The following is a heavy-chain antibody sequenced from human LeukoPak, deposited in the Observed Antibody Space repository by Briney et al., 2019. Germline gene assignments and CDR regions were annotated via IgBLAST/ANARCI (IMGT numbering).Heavy chain of an antibody. Sequence: PGGSLRLSCAASGFTFSSYWMHWVRQAPGKGLVWVSRINSDGSSTSYADFVKGRFTISRDNAKNTLYLQMNSLRAEDTAVYHCAREQGYYDGSGRKIEYFQHWGQGTLVTVSS. CDR3: AREQGYYDGSGRKIEYFQH. D-gene: IGHD3-22*01. CDR1: GFTFSSYW. J-gene: IGHJ1*01. CDR2: INSDGSST. V-gene: IGHV3-74*01.